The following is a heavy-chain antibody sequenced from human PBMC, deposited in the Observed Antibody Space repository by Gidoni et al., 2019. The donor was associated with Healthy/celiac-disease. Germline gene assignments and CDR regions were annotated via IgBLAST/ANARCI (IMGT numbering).Heavy chain of an antibody. J-gene: IGHJ3*02. CDR2: IYTSGST. D-gene: IGHD6-6*01. V-gene: IGHV4-4*07. Sequence: QVQLQASGPGLVKPSETLSLTCTGSGGSISRYYWSWLRQPAGRGLEWIGRIYTSGSTNYNPSLKSRVTMSVDTSKNQFSLKLSSVTAADTAVYYCARDGPHSSSFNDAFEIWGQGTMVTVSS. CDR1: GGSISRYY. CDR3: ARDGPHSSSFNDAFEI.